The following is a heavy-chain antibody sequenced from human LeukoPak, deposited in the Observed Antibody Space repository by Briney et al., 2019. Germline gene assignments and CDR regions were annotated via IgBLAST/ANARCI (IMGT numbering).Heavy chain of an antibody. CDR1: GYTFTSYY. CDR2: ISGYNAKT. Sequence: ASVKVCCKTSGYTFTSYYVSWVRQAPGQGLEWMGWISGYNAKTKYVQKFQGRITMTIDTSTTTAYMELRSLTSDDTAVYYCARVRDYYASSDYSDYWGQGTLVTVSS. D-gene: IGHD3-22*01. V-gene: IGHV1-18*04. J-gene: IGHJ4*02. CDR3: ARVRDYYASSDYSDY.